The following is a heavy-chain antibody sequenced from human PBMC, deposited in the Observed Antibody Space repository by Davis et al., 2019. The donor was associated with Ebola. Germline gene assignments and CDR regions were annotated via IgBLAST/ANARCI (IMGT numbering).Heavy chain of an antibody. V-gene: IGHV3-48*02. CDR2: ISSSSSTI. J-gene: IGHJ6*02. CDR3: ASTMDYYDSSGYYYGMDV. D-gene: IGHD3-22*01. Sequence: PGGSLRLSCAASEFTFSSYWMHWVRHAPGKGLEWVSYISSSSSTIYYADSVKGRFTISRDNAKNTLYLQMNSLRDEDTAVYYCASTMDYYDSSGYYYGMDVWGQGTTVTVSS. CDR1: EFTFSSYW.